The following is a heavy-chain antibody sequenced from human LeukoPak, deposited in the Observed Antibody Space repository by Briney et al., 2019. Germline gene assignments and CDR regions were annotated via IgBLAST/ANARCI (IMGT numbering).Heavy chain of an antibody. CDR3: ARHYGTVSGYVVY. CDR2: IYYSGSN. J-gene: IGHJ4*02. V-gene: IGHV4-39*01. Sequence: PETLSLTCTVSGGSISSSSYYWGWTRQPPEKGLEWIGSIYYSGSNYYNPSLKSRVTISVDTSKNQFSLKLSSVTAADTAVYYCARHYGTVSGYVVYWGQGTLVTVSS. CDR1: GGSISSSSYY. D-gene: IGHD5-12*01.